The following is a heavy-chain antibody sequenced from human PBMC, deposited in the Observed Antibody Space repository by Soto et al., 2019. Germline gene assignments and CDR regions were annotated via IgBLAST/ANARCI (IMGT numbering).Heavy chain of an antibody. CDR2: IYWDDDK. D-gene: IGHD1-1*01. V-gene: IGHV2-5*02. CDR1: GFSLTSRPMG. J-gene: IGHJ4*02. Sequence: QITLKESAPTRVKPTQTLTLTCTFSGFSLTSRPMGVGWIRQPPGKALEWLAFIYWDDDKRYSPSLRSRLTNTKDTSGNQVVLTVTNLDPVDTATYYCAHRLSGYNWNGGYFDYWGQGALVTVSS. CDR3: AHRLSGYNWNGGYFDY.